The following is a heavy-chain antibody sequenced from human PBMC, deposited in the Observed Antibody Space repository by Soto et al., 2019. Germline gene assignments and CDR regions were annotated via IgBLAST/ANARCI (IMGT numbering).Heavy chain of an antibody. CDR3: ARQVGSILTDFDY. CDR1: GGSISSYY. D-gene: IGHD3-10*01. Sequence: SETLSLTCTVSGGSISSYYWSWIRQPPGKGLEWIGYIYYSGSTNYNPSLKSRVTISVDTSKNQFSLKLSSVTAADTAVYYCARQVGSILTDFDYWGQGTLVTVSS. V-gene: IGHV4-59*08. CDR2: IYYSGST. J-gene: IGHJ4*02.